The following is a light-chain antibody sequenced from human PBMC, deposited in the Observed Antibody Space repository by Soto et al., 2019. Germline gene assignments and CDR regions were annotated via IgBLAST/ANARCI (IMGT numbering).Light chain of an antibody. CDR1: QGINTF. CDR3: QQLNSYPIT. Sequence: DIQMTQSPSSLSASVGDRVTITCRASQGINTFLAWYQQKAGKAPKLLIYAAYTLQSGVQSRFSGSGSGTDFTLTISSLQSEDFATYYCQQLNSYPITFGQGTRLEI. V-gene: IGKV1-9*01. CDR2: AAY. J-gene: IGKJ5*01.